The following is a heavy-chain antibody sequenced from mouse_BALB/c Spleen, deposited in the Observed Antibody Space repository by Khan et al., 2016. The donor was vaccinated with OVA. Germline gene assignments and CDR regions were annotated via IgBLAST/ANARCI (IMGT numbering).Heavy chain of an antibody. J-gene: IGHJ3*01. V-gene: IGHV1-7*01. CDR3: ARRGVYGIFAY. Sequence: VQLQQSGAELAKPGASVKMSCKASGYTFTTYWMHWVKQRPGQGLDWIGYINPSTGYTEYNQKFKDKATLTADKSSSTAYMQLTSLTSEDSAVYYCARRGVYGIFAYWGQGTLVTVSA. CDR2: INPSTGYT. D-gene: IGHD2-1*01. CDR1: GYTFTTYW.